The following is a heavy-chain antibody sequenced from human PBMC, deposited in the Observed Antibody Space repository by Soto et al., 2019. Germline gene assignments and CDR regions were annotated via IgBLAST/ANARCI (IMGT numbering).Heavy chain of an antibody. Sequence: EVQLVESGGGLVKPGGSLRLSCAASGFTFSSYSMNWVRQAPGKGLEWVSSISSSSTYIYYADSVKGRFTISRDNAKNSLDLQMNSLRAEDTAVYYCGRDVGYSHSGGVVYWGQGTLVTVSS. CDR1: GFTFSSYS. J-gene: IGHJ4*02. CDR3: GRDVGYSHSGGVVY. CDR2: ISSSSTYI. V-gene: IGHV3-21*01. D-gene: IGHD6-13*01.